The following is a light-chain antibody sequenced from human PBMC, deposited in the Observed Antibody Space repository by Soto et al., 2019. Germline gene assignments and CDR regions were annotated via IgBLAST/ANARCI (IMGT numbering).Light chain of an antibody. J-gene: IGLJ1*01. CDR3: QTWVTGIYV. Sequence: QPVLTQSPSASASLGASVKLTCTLSSGHSSDAIAWHQQQPEKGPRYLRKLNSDGSHSKGDGIPDRFSGSSSGAERYLTISSLQSEDEADYYCQTWVTGIYVFGTGTKLTVL. CDR1: SGHSSDA. CDR2: LNSDGSH. V-gene: IGLV4-69*01.